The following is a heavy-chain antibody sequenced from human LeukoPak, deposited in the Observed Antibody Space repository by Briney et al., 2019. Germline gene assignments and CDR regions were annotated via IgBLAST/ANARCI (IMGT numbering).Heavy chain of an antibody. Sequence: PSETLSLTCTVSGGSISSSPYYWGWIRQPPGKGLEWIGEINHSGSTNNNPSLKSRVTISVDTSKNQFSLKLSSVTAADTAVYYCARGPRGIVGPSTLDYWGQGTLVTVSS. D-gene: IGHD1-26*01. J-gene: IGHJ4*02. CDR2: INHSGST. CDR3: ARGPRGIVGPSTLDY. CDR1: GGSISSSPYY. V-gene: IGHV4-39*07.